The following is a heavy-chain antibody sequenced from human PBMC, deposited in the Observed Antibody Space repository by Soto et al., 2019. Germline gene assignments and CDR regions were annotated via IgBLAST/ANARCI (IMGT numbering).Heavy chain of an antibody. CDR1: GGTFSSYA. J-gene: IGHJ6*02. D-gene: IGHD3-3*01. V-gene: IGHV1-69*13. CDR3: ARGPQGITIFGVVVKYYGMDV. Sequence: SVKVSCKASGGTFSSYAISWVRQAPGQGLEWMGGIIPIFGTANYAQKFQGRVTITADESTSTAYMELSSLRSEDTAVYYCARGPQGITIFGVVVKYYGMDVWGQGTTVTVSS. CDR2: IIPIFGTA.